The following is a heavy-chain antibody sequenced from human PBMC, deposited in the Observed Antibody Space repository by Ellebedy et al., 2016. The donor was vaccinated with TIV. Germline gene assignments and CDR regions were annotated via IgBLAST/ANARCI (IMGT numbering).Heavy chain of an antibody. CDR3: ARQANYYGSGSPLGYGMDV. V-gene: IGHV4-59*08. CDR2: IYYSGST. Sequence: MPSETLSLTCTVSGDSFSSYHWSWIRQPPGKGLEWIGYIYYSGSTYYNPSLKSRVTISIDRSRAQFSLRLNSVTAADTAVYYYARQANYYGSGSPLGYGMDVWGQGTTVTVSS. J-gene: IGHJ6*02. CDR1: GDSFSSYH. D-gene: IGHD3-10*01.